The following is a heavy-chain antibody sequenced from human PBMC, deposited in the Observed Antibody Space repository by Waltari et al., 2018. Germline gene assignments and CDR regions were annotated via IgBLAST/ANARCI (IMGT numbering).Heavy chain of an antibody. CDR1: GYTLTELS. CDR2: FDPEDGET. V-gene: IGHV1-24*01. D-gene: IGHD6-19*01. CDR3: ATFSRGSGWGDYYYGMDV. Sequence: QVQLVQSGAEVTKPGASVKVSCKVSGYTLTELSMHWVRQAPGKGLEWMGGFDPEDGETIYAQKFQGRVTMTEDTSTDTAYMELSSLRSEDTAVYYCATFSRGSGWGDYYYGMDVWGQGTTVTVSS. J-gene: IGHJ6*02.